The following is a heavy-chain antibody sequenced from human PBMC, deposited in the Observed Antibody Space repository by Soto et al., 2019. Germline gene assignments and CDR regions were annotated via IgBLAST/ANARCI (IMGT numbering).Heavy chain of an antibody. D-gene: IGHD2-21*02. V-gene: IGHV4-39*02. J-gene: IGHJ4*02. CDR2: IYYAGSP. Sequence: QLQLQESGPGLVKPSETLSLTCSVSGGSISSTGHYWGWIRQPPGKGLEWIGNIYYAGSPYYNPSLKXRXPXSXXTAKNHCSLALTSVTAADTAGYYGARLMGVVTVDYWGQGALVTVSS. CDR1: GGSISSTGHY. CDR3: ARLMGVVTVDY.